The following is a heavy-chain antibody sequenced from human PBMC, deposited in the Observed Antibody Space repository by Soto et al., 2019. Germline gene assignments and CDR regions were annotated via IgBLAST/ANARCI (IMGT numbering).Heavy chain of an antibody. CDR3: ARGASIAVVPALDV. D-gene: IGHD2-2*01. Sequence: ASVKVSCKASGYTFTGYYMHWVRQAPGQGLEWMGWINPNSGGTNYAQKFQGWVTMTRDTSISTAYMELSRLRSDDTAVYYCARGASIAVVPALDVWGQGTTVTVSS. CDR1: GYTFTGYY. V-gene: IGHV1-2*04. J-gene: IGHJ6*02. CDR2: INPNSGGT.